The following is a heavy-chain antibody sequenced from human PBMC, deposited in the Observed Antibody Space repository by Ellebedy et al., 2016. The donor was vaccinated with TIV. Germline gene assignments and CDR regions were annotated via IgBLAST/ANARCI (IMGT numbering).Heavy chain of an antibody. Sequence: GGSLRLXXAASGFLFNQYGMHWVRQAPGKELEWVAIISSDGTNKYYADSVRGRFTISRDNSKNTLYLQMDSLRVEDTALYYCAKDESDGELPRPFDYWGQGTLVTVSS. CDR2: ISSDGTNK. CDR3: AKDESDGELPRPFDY. J-gene: IGHJ4*02. D-gene: IGHD1-26*01. V-gene: IGHV3-30*18. CDR1: GFLFNQYG.